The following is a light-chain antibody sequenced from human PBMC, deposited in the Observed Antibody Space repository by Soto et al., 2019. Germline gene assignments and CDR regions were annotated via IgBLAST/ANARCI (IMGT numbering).Light chain of an antibody. CDR2: DAS. Sequence: IWMTQSPSSFSASRGDRVSITWRATQDIGTYLAWYQQIPGKAPKLLIYDASTLQTGVPSRFSGSGSGTDFTLTISYLQSEDFGTYYCQQFYNYPRTFGQGTKVDI. CDR1: QDIGTY. CDR3: QQFYNYPRT. J-gene: IGKJ1*01. V-gene: IGKV1-8*01.